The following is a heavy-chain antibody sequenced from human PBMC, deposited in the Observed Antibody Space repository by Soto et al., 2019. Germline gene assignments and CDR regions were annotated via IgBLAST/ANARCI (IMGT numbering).Heavy chain of an antibody. J-gene: IGHJ6*02. V-gene: IGHV4-31*03. CDR1: GCTLSSGGYH. Sequence: SETLFLPCTVSGCTLSSGGYHCSWIRQLPGKGLEWIGYIYYSGSTYYNPSLKSRVTISVDTSKNQFSLKLSSVTAADTAVYYCAGFGELPRYYYYGMDVWGQGTTVTV. D-gene: IGHD3-10*01. CDR2: IYYSGST. CDR3: AGFGELPRYYYYGMDV.